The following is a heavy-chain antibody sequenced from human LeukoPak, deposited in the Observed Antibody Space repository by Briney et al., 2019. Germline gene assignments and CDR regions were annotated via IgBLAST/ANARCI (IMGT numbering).Heavy chain of an antibody. V-gene: IGHV1-69*13. Sequence: ASVKVSCKASGYTFSGSYMHWVRQAPGQGLEWMGGIIPIFGTANYAQKFQGRVTITADESTSTAYMELSSLRSEDTAVYYCARDQVGYCSGGSCPAGFDPWGQGTLVTVSS. CDR3: ARDQVGYCSGGSCPAGFDP. D-gene: IGHD2-15*01. CDR1: GYTFSGSY. J-gene: IGHJ5*02. CDR2: IIPIFGTA.